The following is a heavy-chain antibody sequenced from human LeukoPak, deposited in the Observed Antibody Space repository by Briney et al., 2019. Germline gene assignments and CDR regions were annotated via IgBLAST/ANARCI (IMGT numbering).Heavy chain of an antibody. Sequence: ASVKVSCKASGYTFTGYDINWVRQATGQGLEWMGWMNPNSGNTGYAQKFQGRVTMTRNTSISTAYMELSSLRSEDTAVYYCARGRGLLWFGELLGEVGRYWGQGTLVTVSS. V-gene: IGHV1-8*01. CDR2: MNPNSGNT. CDR1: GYTFTGYD. D-gene: IGHD3-10*01. J-gene: IGHJ4*02. CDR3: ARGRGLLWFGELLGEVGRY.